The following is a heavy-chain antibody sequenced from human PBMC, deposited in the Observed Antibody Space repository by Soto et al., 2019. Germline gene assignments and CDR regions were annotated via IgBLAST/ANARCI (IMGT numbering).Heavy chain of an antibody. D-gene: IGHD3-10*01. Sequence: KSSETLSLTCAVSGHSISSGYYWGWIRQPPGKGLEWIGSFYHSGSTYYNPSLKSRVTISVDTSKNQFSLKLSSVTAADTAVYYCARGEYYGSGNYFDYCGQGTLVTVS. CDR3: ARGEYYGSGNYFDY. V-gene: IGHV4-38-2*01. CDR2: FYHSGST. CDR1: GHSISSGYY. J-gene: IGHJ4*02.